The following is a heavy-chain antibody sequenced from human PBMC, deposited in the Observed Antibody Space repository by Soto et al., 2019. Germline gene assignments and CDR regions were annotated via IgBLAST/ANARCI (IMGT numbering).Heavy chain of an antibody. CDR1: GGTFSSYA. CDR3: ARWFGELTGEWFDP. CDR2: IIPIFGTA. V-gene: IGHV1-69*12. Sequence: QVQLVQSGAEVKKPGSSVKVSCKASGGTFSSYAISWVRQAPGQGLEWMGGIIPIFGTANYAQKFQGRVTXTATEXXSTAYMELSSLRSEDTAVYYCARWFGELTGEWFDPWGQGTLVTVSS. J-gene: IGHJ5*02. D-gene: IGHD3-10*01.